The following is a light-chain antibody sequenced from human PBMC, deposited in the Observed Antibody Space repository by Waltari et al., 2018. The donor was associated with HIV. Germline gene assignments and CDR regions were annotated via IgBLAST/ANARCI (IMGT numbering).Light chain of an antibody. V-gene: IGKV3-20*01. J-gene: IGKJ2*01. CDR3: QQYDPSPLYT. CDR1: QSGTKNY. CDR2: GAS. Sequence: EIVLTQSPGTLSLSPGERATLPCRASQSGTKNYLVWYQQKDGQAPRLLIYGASSRAIGIPDRFSGNGSGTDFTLTISRLEPEDFAVYYCQQYDPSPLYTFGQGTKLEIK.